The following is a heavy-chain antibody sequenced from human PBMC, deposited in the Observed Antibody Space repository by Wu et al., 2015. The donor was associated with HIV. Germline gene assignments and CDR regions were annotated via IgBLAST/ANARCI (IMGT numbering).Heavy chain of an antibody. CDR1: GGTFSTYA. D-gene: IGHD3-3*01. V-gene: IGHV1-69*12. CDR3: ARGDYANYDFWSAYPSY. CDR2: IIPIYGTA. J-gene: IGHJ4*02. Sequence: QVQLVQSGSEVKKPGSSVKVSCKASGGTFSTYAISWVRQAPGQGLEWMGGIIPIYGTANYAQKFQGRVTITADESTKKAYLELTSLRSEDTAVYYCARGDYANYDFWSAYPSYWGQGTLVTVSS.